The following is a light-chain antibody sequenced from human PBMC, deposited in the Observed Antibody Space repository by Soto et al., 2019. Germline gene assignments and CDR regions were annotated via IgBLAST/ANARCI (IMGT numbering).Light chain of an antibody. CDR3: QQYYSIPWT. CDR2: WAS. CDR1: QNILYSSNNKNY. V-gene: IGKV4-1*01. Sequence: DIVMTQSPDSLAVSLGERATINCKSSQNILYSSNNKNYLAWYQHKLGQPPRLLIYWASTRDSGVPDRFSGSGSGIDFTLTINSLQPEDVAVYYCQQYYSIPWTFGQGTKVEIK. J-gene: IGKJ1*01.